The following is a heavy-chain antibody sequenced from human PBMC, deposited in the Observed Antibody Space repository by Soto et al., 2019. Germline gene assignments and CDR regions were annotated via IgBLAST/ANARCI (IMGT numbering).Heavy chain of an antibody. CDR1: GGSISSYY. D-gene: IGHD4-17*01. J-gene: IGHJ4*02. V-gene: IGHV4-59*01. Sequence: SETLSLTCTVSGGSISSYYWSWSLQPPGKGLEWIGYIYYSGSTNYNPSLKSPVTISVDTSKNQFSLKLSSVTAADTAVYYCARGGLSKLDYPPYPSDYPCPGPLVSLFS. CDR2: IYYSGST. CDR3: ARGGLSKLDYPPYPSDY.